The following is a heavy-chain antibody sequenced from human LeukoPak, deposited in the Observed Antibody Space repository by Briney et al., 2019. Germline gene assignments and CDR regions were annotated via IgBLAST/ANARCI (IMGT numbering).Heavy chain of an antibody. CDR3: ARDLIIWGASLLGAFDI. J-gene: IGHJ3*02. CDR1: GGSFSGYY. Sequence: PSETLSLTCAVYGGSFSGYYWSWIRQPPGKGLEWIGEINHSGSTNYNPSLKSRVTISVDTSKNQFSQKLSSVTAADTAVYYCARDLIIWGASLLGAFDIWGQGTMVTVSS. V-gene: IGHV4-34*01. D-gene: IGHD3-16*01. CDR2: INHSGST.